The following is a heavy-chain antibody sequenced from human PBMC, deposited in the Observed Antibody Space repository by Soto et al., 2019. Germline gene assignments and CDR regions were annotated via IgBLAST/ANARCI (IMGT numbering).Heavy chain of an antibody. D-gene: IGHD6-19*01. J-gene: IGHJ4*02. CDR2: IIPIFCTA. CDR1: GGTFSSYA. Sequence: SVKVSCKASGGTFSSYAISWVRQAPGQGLEWMGGIIPIFCTANYAQKFQGRVTITADKSTSTAYMELSSLRSEDTAVYYCASAAVTGTAGLDFWGQGTQVTVSS. V-gene: IGHV1-69*06. CDR3: ASAAVTGTAGLDF.